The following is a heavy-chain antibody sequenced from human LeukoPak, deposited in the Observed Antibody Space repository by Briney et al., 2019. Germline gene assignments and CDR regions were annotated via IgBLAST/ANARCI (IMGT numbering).Heavy chain of an antibody. V-gene: IGHV1-8*01. CDR2: KNPNSGRT. CDR3: ARGPVSSHGMDV. CDR1: GYTFTSYD. J-gene: IGHJ6*02. Sequence: ASLRVSCKASGYTFTSYDINWVRQATGQGLEWMGFKNPNSGRTGFAQKFQGRFTMTTDTSISTAYMELSSLTSEDTAVYYCARGPVSSHGMDVWGQGTTVTVS.